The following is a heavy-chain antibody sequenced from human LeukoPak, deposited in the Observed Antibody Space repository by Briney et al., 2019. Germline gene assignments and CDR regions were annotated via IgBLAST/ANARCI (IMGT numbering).Heavy chain of an antibody. J-gene: IGHJ4*02. D-gene: IGHD6-13*01. CDR2: INHSGST. Sequence: SETLSLTCTVSGGSISSYYWSWIRQPPGKELEWIGEINHSGSTNYNPSLKSRVTISVDTSKNQFSLKLSSVTAADTAVYYCARSAAAGYFDYWGQGTLVTVSS. CDR1: GGSISSYY. V-gene: IGHV4-34*01. CDR3: ARSAAAGYFDY.